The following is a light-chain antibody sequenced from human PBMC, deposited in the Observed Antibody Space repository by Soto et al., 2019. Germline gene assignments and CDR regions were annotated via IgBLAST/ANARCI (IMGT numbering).Light chain of an antibody. V-gene: IGKV4-1*01. CDR1: QSVLYSSNNKNN. CDR3: EQYYTTPYT. Sequence: DIVMTQSPDSLAVSLGERATINCKSSQSVLYSSNNKNNLAWYQQKPGQPPKLLIYWASTRGSGVPDRFSGSGSGTDFSLTISSLQDEDVSVYYCEQYYTTPYTFGQGTKLEIK. J-gene: IGKJ2*01. CDR2: WAS.